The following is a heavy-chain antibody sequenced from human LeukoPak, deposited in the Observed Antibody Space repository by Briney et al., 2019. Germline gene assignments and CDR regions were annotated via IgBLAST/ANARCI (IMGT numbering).Heavy chain of an antibody. V-gene: IGHV3-23*01. CDR2: MVAGGGST. CDR3: AKEWVIATVNPAFDY. Sequence: GGALRLSCEASGFTFSIYAMRWGGEAPGEGVEWGSSMVAGGGSTSYADSVKGRFTISRDNSNNTLYLQMDSLRAEDTALYYCAKEWVIATVNPAFDYCGQGTLVTVSS. CDR1: GFTFSIYA. D-gene: IGHD2-21*01. J-gene: IGHJ4*02.